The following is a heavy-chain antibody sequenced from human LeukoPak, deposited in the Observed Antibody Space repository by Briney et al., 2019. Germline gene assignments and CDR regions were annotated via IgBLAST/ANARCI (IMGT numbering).Heavy chain of an antibody. V-gene: IGHV3-48*03. CDR1: GFRFSSYE. J-gene: IGHJ4*02. D-gene: IGHD5-12*01. CDR3: ARSHSGYRSDPFFDK. Sequence: PGGSLRLSCVVSGFRFSSYEMNWVRRNPGKRLEWVAYINSGYSVHYADSVKGRFTISRDNARDSLFLQMNSLTAVDTAVYSCARSHSGYRSDPFFDKWGQGTMVTVSS. CDR2: INSGYSV.